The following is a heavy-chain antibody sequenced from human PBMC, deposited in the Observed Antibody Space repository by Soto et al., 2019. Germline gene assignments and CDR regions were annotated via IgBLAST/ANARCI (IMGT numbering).Heavy chain of an antibody. D-gene: IGHD2-15*01. J-gene: IGHJ6*02. CDR3: ARARYCSGGSCYYGMDV. V-gene: IGHV3-53*01. CDR2: IYSGGST. CDR1: GFTVSSNY. Sequence: PGGSLRLSCAASGFTVSSNYMSWVRQAPGKGLEWVSVIYSGGSTYYADSVKGRFTISRDNSKNTLYLQMNSLRAEDTAVYYCARARYCSGGSCYYGMDVWGQGTTVTVSS.